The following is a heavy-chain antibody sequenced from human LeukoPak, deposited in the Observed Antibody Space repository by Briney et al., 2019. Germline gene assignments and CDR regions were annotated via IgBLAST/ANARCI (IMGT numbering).Heavy chain of an antibody. V-gene: IGHV3-53*01. Sequence: GGSLRLSCAASGLNVGDNYMSCVRQAPGKGPEWVSVMYGSGATSYADSVKGRFTISRDKSKNTLYLQMNTLRAEDTAVYFCAALGSHYWFDAWGQGTLVTVSS. D-gene: IGHD3-10*01. CDR1: GLNVGDNY. CDR3: AALGSHYWFDA. J-gene: IGHJ5*02. CDR2: MYGSGAT.